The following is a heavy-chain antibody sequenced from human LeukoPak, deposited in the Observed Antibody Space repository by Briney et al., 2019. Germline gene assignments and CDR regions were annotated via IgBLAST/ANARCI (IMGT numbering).Heavy chain of an antibody. CDR2: ISSSSSYI. J-gene: IGHJ3*02. V-gene: IGHV3-21*01. CDR1: GFTFSSYS. D-gene: IGHD2-2*01. Sequence: GGSLRLSCAASGFTFSSYSMNWVRQAPGKGLEWISSISSSSSYIYYADSVKGRFTISRDNAKNSLYLQMNSLRAEDTAVYYCAREGASSTSEDAFDIWGQGTMVTVSS. CDR3: AREGASSTSEDAFDI.